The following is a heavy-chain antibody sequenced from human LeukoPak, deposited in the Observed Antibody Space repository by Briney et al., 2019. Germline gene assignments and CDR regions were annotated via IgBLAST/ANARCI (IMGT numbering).Heavy chain of an antibody. CDR3: ARAPGWLQLSGAFDI. D-gene: IGHD5-24*01. CDR2: INHTGSS. Sequence: SETLSLTCAVYGGSFSGYYWSWIRQPPGKGLEWIGEINHTGSSNYNPSLKSRVTISVDTSKNQFSLKLSSVTAADTAVYYCARAPGWLQLSGAFDIWGQGTMVTVSS. J-gene: IGHJ3*02. CDR1: GGSFSGYY. V-gene: IGHV4-34*01.